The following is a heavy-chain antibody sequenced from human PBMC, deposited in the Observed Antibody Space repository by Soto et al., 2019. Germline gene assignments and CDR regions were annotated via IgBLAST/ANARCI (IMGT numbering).Heavy chain of an antibody. J-gene: IGHJ4*02. CDR2: INAGNGNT. D-gene: IGHD2-2*02. Sequence: ASVKVPCKASGYAFTAYAMHGVRQTPGQRLEWMGWINAGNGNTKYSQKFQGRVTITRDTSASTAYMELSSLRSEDTAVYYCAKSATVPAAIAYWGQGTLVTVSS. CDR1: GYAFTAYA. V-gene: IGHV1-3*01. CDR3: AKSATVPAAIAY.